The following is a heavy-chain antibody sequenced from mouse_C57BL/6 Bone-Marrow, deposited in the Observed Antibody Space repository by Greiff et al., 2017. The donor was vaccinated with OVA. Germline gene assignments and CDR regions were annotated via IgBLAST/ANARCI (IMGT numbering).Heavy chain of an antibody. CDR1: GYTFTSYW. CDR2: INPSSGYT. Sequence: QVHVKQSGAELAKPGASVKLSCKASGYTFTSYWMHWVKQRPGQGLEWIGYINPSSGYTKYNQKFKDKATLTADKSSSTAYMQLSSLTYEDSAVYYCARWTLLYYDYDDWYFDVWGTGTTVTVSS. D-gene: IGHD2-4*01. CDR3: ARWTLLYYDYDDWYFDV. V-gene: IGHV1-7*01. J-gene: IGHJ1*03.